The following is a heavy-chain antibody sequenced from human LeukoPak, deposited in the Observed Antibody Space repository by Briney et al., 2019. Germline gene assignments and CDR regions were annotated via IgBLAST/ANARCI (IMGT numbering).Heavy chain of an antibody. CDR2: IYHSGST. D-gene: IGHD3-22*01. J-gene: IGHJ4*02. Sequence: PSETLSLICAVSGYSISSGYYWGWIRQPPGKGLEWIGIIYHSGSTYYNPSLKSRVTISVDTSKNQFSLKLSSVTAADTAVYYCARRSENSSGYYFAYYFDYWGQGTLVTVSS. CDR3: ARRSENSSGYYFAYYFDY. CDR1: GYSISSGYY. V-gene: IGHV4-38-2*01.